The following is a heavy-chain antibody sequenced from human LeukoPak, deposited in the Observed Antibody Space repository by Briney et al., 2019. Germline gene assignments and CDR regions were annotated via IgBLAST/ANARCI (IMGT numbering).Heavy chain of an antibody. D-gene: IGHD4-17*01. CDR2: ISSSGSTI. V-gene: IGHV3-11*01. CDR1: GFTFSDYY. Sequence: GGSLRLSCAASGFTFSDYYMSWIRQAPGKGLEWVSYISSSGSTIYYADSVKGRFTISRDNAKNSLYLQMNSLRAEDTAVYYCARDQTDDYDHPLGMDVWGQGTTVTVSS. J-gene: IGHJ6*02. CDR3: ARDQTDDYDHPLGMDV.